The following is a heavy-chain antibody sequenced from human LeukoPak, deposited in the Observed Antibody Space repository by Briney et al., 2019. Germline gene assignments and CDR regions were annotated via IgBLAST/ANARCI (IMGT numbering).Heavy chain of an antibody. Sequence: SETLSLTCTVSGGSISNYYWSWIRQPPGKGLEWIGYIYYSGSTNYNPSLKSRVTISVDTSKNQFSLKLSSVTAADTAVYYCAREEGAPRGYNWFDPWGQGTLVTVSS. J-gene: IGHJ5*02. CDR3: AREEGAPRGYNWFDP. D-gene: IGHD1-26*01. V-gene: IGHV4-59*01. CDR2: IYYSGST. CDR1: GGSISNYY.